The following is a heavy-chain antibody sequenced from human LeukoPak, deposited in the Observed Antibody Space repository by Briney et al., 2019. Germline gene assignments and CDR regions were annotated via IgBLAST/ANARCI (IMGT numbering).Heavy chain of an antibody. CDR1: GFTFSSYW. V-gene: IGHV3-74*01. CDR3: ARDGDAPMTDFDY. CDR2: IKTDGSIT. D-gene: IGHD2-21*02. Sequence: GGSLRLSCAASGFTFSSYWMCWVRQDPGKGLAWVSCIKTDGSITAYARSVKGRFTISRDNAKNTLYLQMNSLRADDTAVYYCARDGDAPMTDFDYWGQGTLVTVSS. J-gene: IGHJ4*02.